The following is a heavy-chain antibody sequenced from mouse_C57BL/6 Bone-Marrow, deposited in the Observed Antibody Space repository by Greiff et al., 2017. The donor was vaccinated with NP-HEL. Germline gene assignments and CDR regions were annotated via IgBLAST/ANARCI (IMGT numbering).Heavy chain of an antibody. V-gene: IGHV14-4*01. CDR2: IDPENGDT. Sequence: VQLKQSGAELVRPGASVKLSCTASGFNIKDDYMHWVKQRPEQGLEWIGWIDPENGDTEYASKFQGKATITADTSSNTAYLQLSSLTSEDTAVYYCTTVVYFDYWGQGTTLTVSS. CDR1: GFNIKDDY. J-gene: IGHJ2*01. CDR3: TTVVYFDY. D-gene: IGHD1-1*01.